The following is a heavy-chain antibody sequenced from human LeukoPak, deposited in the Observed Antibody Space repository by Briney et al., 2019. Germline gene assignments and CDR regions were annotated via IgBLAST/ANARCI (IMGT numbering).Heavy chain of an antibody. CDR2: IKQDGSEK. D-gene: IGHD3-22*01. V-gene: IGHV3-7*01. CDR1: GFTFSSYW. CDR3: ANTYYYDSSGYYDRFDY. J-gene: IGHJ4*02. Sequence: PGGSLRLSCAASGFTFSSYWMSWVRQAPGKGLEWVANIKQDGSEKYYVDSVKGRFTISRDNAKNSLYLQMNSLRAEDTAVYYCANTYYYDSSGYYDRFDYWGQGTLVTVFS.